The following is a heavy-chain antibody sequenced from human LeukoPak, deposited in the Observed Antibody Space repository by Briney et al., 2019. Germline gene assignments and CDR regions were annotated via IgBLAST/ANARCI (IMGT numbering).Heavy chain of an antibody. V-gene: IGHV3-23*01. J-gene: IGHJ4*02. CDR1: GFTFSIYA. Sequence: GGSLRLSCAASGFTFSIYAMTWVRQAPGKGLQWVSAITGSGGSTYYTESVKGRFTMSRDNSKNTLYLRMNSLRVDDMAVYYCARDWDFGDYGSHFDYWGQGTLVTVSS. D-gene: IGHD4-17*01. CDR3: ARDWDFGDYGSHFDY. CDR2: ITGSGGST.